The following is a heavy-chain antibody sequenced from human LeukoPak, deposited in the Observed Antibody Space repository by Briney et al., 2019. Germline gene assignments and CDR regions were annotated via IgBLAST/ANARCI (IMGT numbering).Heavy chain of an antibody. CDR2: IYYSGST. D-gene: IGHD6-13*01. Sequence: SETLSLTCTVTGSSISSYYWSLIRQPPGKGLEWIGYIYYSGSTNYNPSLKSRVTISVDTSKNQFSLKLSSVTAADTAVYYCATEEAAAGSFDYWGQGTLVTVSS. CDR3: ATEEAAAGSFDY. CDR1: GSSISSYY. V-gene: IGHV4-59*01. J-gene: IGHJ4*02.